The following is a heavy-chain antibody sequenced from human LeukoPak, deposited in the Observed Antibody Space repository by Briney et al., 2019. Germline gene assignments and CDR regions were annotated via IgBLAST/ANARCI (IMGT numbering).Heavy chain of an antibody. CDR2: INTNTGNP. CDR1: GYTFTSYA. CDR3: ARNRGWLLSDY. Sequence: ASVKVSCKASGYTFTSYAMNWVRRAPGQVLEWMGSINTNTGNPTYAQGFTGRFVFSLDTSVSTAYLQISSLKAEDTAVYYCARNRGWLLSDYWGQGTLVTVSS. J-gene: IGHJ4*02. V-gene: IGHV7-4-1*02. D-gene: IGHD3-10*01.